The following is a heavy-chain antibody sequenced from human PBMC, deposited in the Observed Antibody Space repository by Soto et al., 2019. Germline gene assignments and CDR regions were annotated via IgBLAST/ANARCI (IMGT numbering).Heavy chain of an antibody. CDR1: GITATNGH. J-gene: IGHJ4*02. V-gene: IGHV3-53*01. CDR3: ARDWNGDKYFDF. CDR2: IYSDDNT. D-gene: IGHD4-17*01. Sequence: EVLLVESGGGLVQPGGSLRLSCAASGITATNGHMSWVRQAPGKGLEWVSVIYSDDNTYYADSVKGRFTISRDTSKNTVYLQMNSLRAEDTAVYYCARDWNGDKYFDFWDQGSLVTVSS.